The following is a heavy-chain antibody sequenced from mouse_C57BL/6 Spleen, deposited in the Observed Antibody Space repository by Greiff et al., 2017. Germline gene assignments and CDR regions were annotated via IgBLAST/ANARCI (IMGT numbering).Heavy chain of an antibody. J-gene: IGHJ2*01. CDR1: GYTFTSYW. V-gene: IGHV1-74*01. CDR3: AIPLTTVVAPFDY. D-gene: IGHD1-1*01. CDR2: IHPSDSDT. Sequence: QVQLQQPGAELVKPGASVKVSCKASGYTFTSYWMHWVKQRPGQGLEWIGRIHPSDSDTNYNQKFKGKATMTVDKSSTTAYMQLSSLTSEDSAVFYCAIPLTTVVAPFDYWGQGTTLTVSS.